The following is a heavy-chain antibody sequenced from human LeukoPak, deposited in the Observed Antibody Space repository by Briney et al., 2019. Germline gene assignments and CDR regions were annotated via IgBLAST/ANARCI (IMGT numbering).Heavy chain of an antibody. V-gene: IGHV1-69*05. CDR1: GRTFSSYA. D-gene: IGHD3-22*01. CDR2: IIPIFGTA. Sequence: ASVKVSCKASGRTFSSYAINWVRQAPGQGLEWVGRIIPIFGTANYAQKFQGRVTITTDESTSTAYMELSSLRSEDTAVYYCARGVSGYQGYYNMDVWDKGTTVTVSS. J-gene: IGHJ6*03. CDR3: ARGVSGYQGYYNMDV.